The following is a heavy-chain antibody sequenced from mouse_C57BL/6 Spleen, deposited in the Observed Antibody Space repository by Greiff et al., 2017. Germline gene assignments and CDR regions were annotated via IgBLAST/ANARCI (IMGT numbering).Heavy chain of an antibody. Sequence: EVQLQQSGAELVRPGASVKLSCTASGFNIKDDYMHWVKQRPEQGLEWIGWIDPENGDTEYASKFQGKATITADTSSNTAYLQLSSLTSEDTAVYYCTTSSSYAMDDWGQGTSVTVAS. CDR1: GFNIKDDY. J-gene: IGHJ4*01. CDR3: TTSSSYAMDD. CDR2: IDPENGDT. D-gene: IGHD1-1*01. V-gene: IGHV14-4*01.